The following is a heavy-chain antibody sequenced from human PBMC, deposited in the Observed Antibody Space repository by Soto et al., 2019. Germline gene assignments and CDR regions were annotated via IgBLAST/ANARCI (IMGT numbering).Heavy chain of an antibody. D-gene: IGHD2-2*01. J-gene: IGHJ3*02. CDR1: GFTFSSYS. V-gene: IGHV3-48*01. Sequence: EVQLVESGGGLVQPGGSLRLSCAASGFTFSSYSMNWFRQAPGQGLEWVSYSSSSSSTIYYADSVKGRFTISRYNAKNSLYLQMNSLRAEDTAVYYGARGAEDCSSTSCYAAYYYGSGSADAFDIWGQGTMVTVSS. CDR3: ARGAEDCSSTSCYAAYYYGSGSADAFDI. CDR2: SSSSSSTI.